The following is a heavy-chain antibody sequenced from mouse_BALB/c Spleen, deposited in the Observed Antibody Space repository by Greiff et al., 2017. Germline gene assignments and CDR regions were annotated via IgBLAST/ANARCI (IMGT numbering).Heavy chain of an antibody. Sequence: EVKVVESGGGLVKPGGSLKLSCAASGFTFSDYYMYWVRQTPEKRLEWVATISDGGSYTYYPDSVKGRFTISRDNAKNNLYLQMSSLKSEDTAMYYCARDEEGFDVWGAGTTVTVSS. CDR3: ARDEEGFDV. CDR1: GFTFSDYY. J-gene: IGHJ1*01. CDR2: ISDGGSYT. V-gene: IGHV5-4*02.